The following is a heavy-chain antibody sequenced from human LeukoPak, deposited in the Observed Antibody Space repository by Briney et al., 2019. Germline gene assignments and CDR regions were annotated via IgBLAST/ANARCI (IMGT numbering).Heavy chain of an antibody. D-gene: IGHD3-10*02. Sequence: ASVKVSCKASGYTFISYYIHRVRQAPGQGLEWMGWINPNSGGTNYAQKFQGRVTMTRDTSISTAYMELSRLRSDDTAVYYCARDLLPNYYVVYYMDVWGKGTTVTVSS. J-gene: IGHJ6*03. CDR1: GYTFISYY. V-gene: IGHV1-2*02. CDR3: ARDLLPNYYVVYYMDV. CDR2: INPNSGGT.